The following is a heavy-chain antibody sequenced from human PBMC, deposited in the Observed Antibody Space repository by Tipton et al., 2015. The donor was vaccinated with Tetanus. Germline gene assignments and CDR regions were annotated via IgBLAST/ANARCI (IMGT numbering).Heavy chain of an antibody. CDR1: GGSISSGDYY. CDR2: IYYSGTT. Sequence: TLSLTCTVSGGSISSGDYYWSWIRQPPGKGLEWIGYIYYSGTTYYNPSLKSRVTISVDTSNNQFSPKVTSVTAADTAVYYCARVSTREYPYGTRLDSWGQETLAPVPS. V-gene: IGHV4-30-4*01. CDR3: ARVSTREYPYGTRLDS. J-gene: IGHJ5*01. D-gene: IGHD3-10*01.